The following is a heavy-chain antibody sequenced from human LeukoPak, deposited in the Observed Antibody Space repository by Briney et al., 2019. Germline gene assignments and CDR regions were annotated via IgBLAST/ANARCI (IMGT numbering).Heavy chain of an antibody. CDR3: ARDLDWAFDP. Sequence: QPGGSLRLSCATSGFTFSSYSMNWVRQAPGKGLEWVSYISTGSTNIKQADSVKGRFTISRDNAKNSLYLQMNSLRAEDTAVYYCARDLDWAFDPWGQGTLVTVSS. V-gene: IGHV3-48*01. D-gene: IGHD3/OR15-3a*01. J-gene: IGHJ5*02. CDR1: GFTFSSYS. CDR2: ISTGSTNI.